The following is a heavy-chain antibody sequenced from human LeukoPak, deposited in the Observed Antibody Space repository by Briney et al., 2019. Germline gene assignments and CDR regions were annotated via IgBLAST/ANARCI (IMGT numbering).Heavy chain of an antibody. CDR2: IYYSGST. J-gene: IGHJ6*03. CDR1: GGSIGSSSYY. D-gene: IGHD3-10*01. Sequence: SETLSLTCTVSGGSIGSSSYYWGWIRQPPGKGLEWIGSIYYSGSTYYNPSLKSRVTISVDTSKNQFSLKLSSVTAADTAVYYCASGSGSYYYYYYYMDVWGKGTTVTISS. V-gene: IGHV4-39*01. CDR3: ASGSGSYYYYYYYMDV.